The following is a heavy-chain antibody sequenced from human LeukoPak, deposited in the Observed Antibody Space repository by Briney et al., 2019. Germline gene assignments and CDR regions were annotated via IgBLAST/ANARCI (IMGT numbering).Heavy chain of an antibody. Sequence: ASVTVSCKASGYTFTGYYIHWVRQAPGQGLEWMGWINSNTGGTNYAQRLQGRVTMTRGTYVSTAYMELSRLTSDDTAVYYCARGVSAPLGRWFDPWGQGTLVTVSS. D-gene: IGHD3-16*01. CDR3: ARGVSAPLGRWFDP. CDR1: GYTFTGYY. J-gene: IGHJ5*02. CDR2: INSNTGGT. V-gene: IGHV1-2*02.